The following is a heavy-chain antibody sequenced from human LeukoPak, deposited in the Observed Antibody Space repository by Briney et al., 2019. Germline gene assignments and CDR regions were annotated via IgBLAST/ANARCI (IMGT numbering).Heavy chain of an antibody. Sequence: GGSLRLSCATSGFTLRSYGMSWVRQAPGKGLEWVSSISGSLDSTYYADSVKGRFTISRDNSKNTLYLQMNSLRAEDTAVYYCGKDLGDSSGYYVYDYWGQGTLVTVSS. CDR1: GFTLRSYG. CDR2: ISGSLDST. CDR3: GKDLGDSSGYYVYDY. V-gene: IGHV3-23*01. J-gene: IGHJ4*02. D-gene: IGHD3-22*01.